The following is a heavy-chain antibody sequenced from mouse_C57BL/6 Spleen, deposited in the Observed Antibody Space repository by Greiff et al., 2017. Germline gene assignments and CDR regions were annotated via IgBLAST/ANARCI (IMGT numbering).Heavy chain of an antibody. D-gene: IGHD1-1*01. Sequence: QVQLQQPGTELVKPGASVKLSCKASGYHFTRYPMPWVKQRPGQGLEWIGNINPSTGGSNHNEKFKSKATLTVDKSSSTAYMQLRSLTSEDSAVYYCARSGHYGSSPYAMDYWGQGTSVTVSS. CDR1: GYHFTRYP. CDR3: ARSGHYGSSPYAMDY. V-gene: IGHV1-53*01. J-gene: IGHJ4*01. CDR2: INPSTGGS.